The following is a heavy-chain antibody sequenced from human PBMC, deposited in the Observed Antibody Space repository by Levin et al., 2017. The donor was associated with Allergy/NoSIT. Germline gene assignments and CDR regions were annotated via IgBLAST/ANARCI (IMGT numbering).Heavy chain of an antibody. CDR2: ISRGNSYT. CDR1: GFIVSDSY. CDR3: ARGRVPNDY. D-gene: IGHD3-10*01. J-gene: IGHJ4*02. Sequence: PGGSLRLSCAASGFIVSDSYMSWIRQAPGKGLEWVSYISRGNSYTNYLDSVKGRFTISRDNAKNSLYLQMNSLRAEDTAIYYCARGRVPNDYSRQGTLVTVAS. V-gene: IGHV3-11*05.